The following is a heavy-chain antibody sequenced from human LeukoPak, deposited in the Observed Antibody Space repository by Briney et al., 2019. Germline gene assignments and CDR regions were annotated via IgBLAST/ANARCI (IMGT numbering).Heavy chain of an antibody. V-gene: IGHV6-1*01. D-gene: IGHD3-10*01. CDR3: ARGKERFGELKAGYNWFDP. CDR2: TYFRSKW. J-gene: IGHJ5*02. CDR1: GDSVSSVSGG. Sequence: SQTLSLTCDIFGDSVSSVSGGWDWIRQSPSRGLDWLGMTYFRSKWYAVSVKSRITINPDTSKNQFSLQLNSVTPEDTAVYYCARGKERFGELKAGYNWFDPWGQGTLVTVSS.